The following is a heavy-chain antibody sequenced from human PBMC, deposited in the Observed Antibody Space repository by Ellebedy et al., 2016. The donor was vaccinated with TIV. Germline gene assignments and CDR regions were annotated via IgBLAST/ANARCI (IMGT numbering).Heavy chain of an antibody. Sequence: AASVKVSCKTSGYTFTNFGINWLRQAPGQGLEWMGWISADNGNTNYARKFQGRVTMTTDTSTSTVNMELRSLRSDDTAVYYWARSLPLEYCSGGTCYGYWGQGTLVTVSS. D-gene: IGHD2-15*01. J-gene: IGHJ4*02. CDR1: GYTFTNFG. CDR3: ARSLPLEYCSGGTCYGY. CDR2: ISADNGNT. V-gene: IGHV1-18*04.